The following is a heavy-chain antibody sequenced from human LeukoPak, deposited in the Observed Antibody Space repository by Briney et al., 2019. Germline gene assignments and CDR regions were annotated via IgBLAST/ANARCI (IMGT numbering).Heavy chain of an antibody. CDR3: ARGVDSSSWSFYYYYYMDV. D-gene: IGHD6-13*01. J-gene: IGHJ6*03. CDR2: ISAYNGNT. V-gene: IGHV1-8*03. Sequence: GASVKVSCKASGYTFTSYGISWVRQAPGQGLEWMGWISAYNGNTGYAQKFQGRVTITRNTSISTAYMELSSLRSEDTAVYYCARGVDSSSWSFYYYYYMDVWGKGTTVTVSS. CDR1: GYTFTSYG.